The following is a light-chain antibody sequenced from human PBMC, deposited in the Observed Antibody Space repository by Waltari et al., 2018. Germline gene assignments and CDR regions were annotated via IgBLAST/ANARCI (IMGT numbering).Light chain of an antibody. CDR1: QSISSS. Sequence: DIQMTQSPSSLSASVGDRVTITCRASQSISSSLNWYQQKPGKAPKLLIYAASSLQSGVPSRFSGSGSGTDFTLTITSLQPEDVATYYCQQSYSTLVTFGPGTKVDIK. CDR2: AAS. V-gene: IGKV1-39*01. CDR3: QQSYSTLVT. J-gene: IGKJ3*01.